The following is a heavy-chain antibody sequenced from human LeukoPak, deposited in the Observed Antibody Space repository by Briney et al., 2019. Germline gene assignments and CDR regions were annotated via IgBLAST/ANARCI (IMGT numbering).Heavy chain of an antibody. J-gene: IGHJ3*02. CDR1: GYSFTSYW. CDR3: ASPGIAAAGTGIDAFDI. D-gene: IGHD6-13*01. V-gene: IGHV5-51*01. Sequence: GESLKISCKGSGYSFTSYWIGWVRQMPGKGLEWMGIIYPGDSDTRYSPSFQGQVTFSADKSISTAYLQWSSLKASDTAMYYCASPGIAAAGTGIDAFDIWGQGTMVTVSS. CDR2: IYPGDSDT.